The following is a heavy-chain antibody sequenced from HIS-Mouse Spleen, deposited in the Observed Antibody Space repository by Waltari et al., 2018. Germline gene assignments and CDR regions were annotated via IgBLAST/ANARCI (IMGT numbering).Heavy chain of an antibody. D-gene: IGHD3-10*01. V-gene: IGHV3-7*01. CDR2: IKQDGSEK. CDR3: ARGDTYYYGSGSYYFDY. CDR1: GFPFVRYW. J-gene: IGHJ4*02. Sequence: EVQLVESGGGLVQPGGSLRLSCAASGFPFVRYWISWFRQAAGKGLEWVAKIKQDGSEKYYVDSVKGRFTISRDNAKNSLYLQMNSLRAEDTAVYYCARGDTYYYGSGSYYFDYWGQGTLVTVSS.